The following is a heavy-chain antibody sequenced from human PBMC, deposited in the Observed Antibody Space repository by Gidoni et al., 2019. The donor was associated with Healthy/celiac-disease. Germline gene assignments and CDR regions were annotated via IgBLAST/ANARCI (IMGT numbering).Heavy chain of an antibody. CDR3: ARAGGLWSSSWFTRNKNWFDP. Sequence: QVQLQQWGAGLLKPSETLSLTCAVYGGSFSGYYWIWIRQPPGKGLEWIGEINHSGRTNYNQSLKSRVTISVDTSKNQFSLKLSSVTAADTAVYYCARAGGLWSSSWFTRNKNWFDPWGQGTLVTVSS. J-gene: IGHJ5*02. CDR2: INHSGRT. CDR1: GGSFSGYY. V-gene: IGHV4-34*01. D-gene: IGHD6-13*01.